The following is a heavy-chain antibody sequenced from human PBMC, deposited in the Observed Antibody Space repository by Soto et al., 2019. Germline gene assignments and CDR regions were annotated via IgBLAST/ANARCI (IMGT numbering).Heavy chain of an antibody. CDR3: AKGVATAVPALDY. D-gene: IGHD2-21*02. Sequence: GGSLRLSCVASGFSFDDFVMNWVRQRPGKGLEWVSSVSWNSGAKLYADSVKGRFAISRDSAKKSVYLQMNSLRPDDTAFYHCAKGVATAVPALDYWGQGTLVTVSS. V-gene: IGHV3-9*01. CDR2: VSWNSGAK. J-gene: IGHJ4*02. CDR1: GFSFDDFV.